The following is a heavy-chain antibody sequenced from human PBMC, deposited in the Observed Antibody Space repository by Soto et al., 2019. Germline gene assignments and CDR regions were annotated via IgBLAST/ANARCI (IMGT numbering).Heavy chain of an antibody. CDR1: GFTFSSYA. D-gene: IGHD3-22*01. V-gene: IGHV3-23*01. Sequence: GGSLRLSCAASGFTFSSYAMSWVRQAPGKGLEWVSAISGSGGSTYYADSVKGRFTISRDNSKNTLYLQMNSLRAEDTAVYYCARGPSGSSDYSWGQGTLVTVSS. CDR3: ARGPSGSSDYS. J-gene: IGHJ5*02. CDR2: ISGSGGST.